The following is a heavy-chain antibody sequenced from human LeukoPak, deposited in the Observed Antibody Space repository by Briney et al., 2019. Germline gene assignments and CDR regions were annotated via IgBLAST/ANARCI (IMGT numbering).Heavy chain of an antibody. CDR3: ARGSHYYDSSGYRLPYLDY. CDR1: GGSISSYY. J-gene: IGHJ4*02. D-gene: IGHD3-22*01. CDR2: IYYSGST. Sequence: KPSETLSLTCTVSGGSISSYYWSWIRQPPGKGLEWIGYIYYSGSTNYNPSLKSRVTISVDTSKNQFSLKLCSVTAADTAVYYCARGSHYYDSSGYRLPYLDYWGQGTLVTVSS. V-gene: IGHV4-59*01.